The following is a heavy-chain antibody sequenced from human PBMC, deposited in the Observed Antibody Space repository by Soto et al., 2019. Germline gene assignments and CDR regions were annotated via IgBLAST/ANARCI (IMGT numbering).Heavy chain of an antibody. D-gene: IGHD5-18*01. J-gene: IGHJ4*02. CDR2: INPSGGTT. CDR1: GYTFTSYY. CDR3: ARDRDPAMVYDFDC. V-gene: IGHV1-46*01. Sequence: ASVKVSCKASGYTFTSYYVHWVRQAPGQGLERMGVINPSGGTTSYAQKFQGRVTMTRDTSTNTVYMELSSLRSEDTAVYYCARDRDPAMVYDFDCWGQGTLVTVS.